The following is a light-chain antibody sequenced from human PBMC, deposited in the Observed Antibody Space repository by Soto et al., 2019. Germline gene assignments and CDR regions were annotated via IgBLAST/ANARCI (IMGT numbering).Light chain of an antibody. CDR1: QSVGSN. CDR3: RQYADWPPT. Sequence: EIVMTQSPATLSVSPGERATLSCRASQSVGSNLAWYQQKPGQAPRLLVFGASTRATGIPARFSGSGSGTEFTLTISSLQSEDFAIYYCRQYADWPPTFGQGTKVEIK. CDR2: GAS. V-gene: IGKV3-15*01. J-gene: IGKJ1*01.